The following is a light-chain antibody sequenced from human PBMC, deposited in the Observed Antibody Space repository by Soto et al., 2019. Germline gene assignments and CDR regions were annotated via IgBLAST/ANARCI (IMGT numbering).Light chain of an antibody. Sequence: DITMTQSPSSVSASVGDRVTITCRAAQGISTWLAWYQQKPGKAPELLIYAATILQNGVPSRFSGSGFGTDFTLTITNLQPEDFGTYYCQQSSSFPPCTFGQGTKVEI. CDR3: QQSSSFPPCT. J-gene: IGKJ1*01. CDR1: QGISTW. V-gene: IGKV1-12*01. CDR2: AAT.